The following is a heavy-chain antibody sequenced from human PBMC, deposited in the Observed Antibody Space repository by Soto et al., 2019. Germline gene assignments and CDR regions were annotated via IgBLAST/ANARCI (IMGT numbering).Heavy chain of an antibody. D-gene: IGHD2-15*01. J-gene: IGHJ5*02. CDR2: IYYSGST. Sequence: SETLSLTCTVSGGSISSYYWSWIRQPPGKGLEWIGYIYYSGSTNYNPSLKSRVTISVDTSKNQFSLKLSSVTPADTAVYYCARARLYCSADSCWHPGFDPWGQGTLVTVAS. CDR1: GGSISSYY. V-gene: IGHV4-59*01. CDR3: ARARLYCSADSCWHPGFDP.